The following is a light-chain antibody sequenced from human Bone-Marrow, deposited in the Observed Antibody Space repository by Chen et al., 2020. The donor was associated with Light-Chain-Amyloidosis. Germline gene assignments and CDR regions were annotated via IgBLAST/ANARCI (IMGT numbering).Light chain of an antibody. CDR3: QVWDRSSDRPV. CDR1: NIGSTS. Sequence: SSVLTPPSSVSVAPGQTATIACGGNNIGSTSVHWYQQTPGQAPLLVVYDDSDRPSGIPERLSGSNSGNTATLTSSRVEAGDEADYYCQVWDRSSDRPVVGGGTKLTVL. V-gene: IGLV3-21*02. CDR2: DDS. J-gene: IGLJ3*02.